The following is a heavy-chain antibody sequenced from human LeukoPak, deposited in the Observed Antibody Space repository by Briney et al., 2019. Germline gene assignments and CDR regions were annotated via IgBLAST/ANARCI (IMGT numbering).Heavy chain of an antibody. J-gene: IGHJ6*03. CDR1: GGFFSGYY. CDR3: ARLRYNDFWSGHWKYYYYMDV. CDR2: IKQDGSEK. D-gene: IGHD3-3*01. Sequence: ETLSLTCAVYGGFFSGYYWSWIRQPPGKGLEWVANIKQDGSEKYYVDSVKGRFTISRDNAKNSLYLQMNSLRAEDTALYYCARLRYNDFWSGHWKYYYYMDVWGKGTTVTVSS. V-gene: IGHV3-7*01.